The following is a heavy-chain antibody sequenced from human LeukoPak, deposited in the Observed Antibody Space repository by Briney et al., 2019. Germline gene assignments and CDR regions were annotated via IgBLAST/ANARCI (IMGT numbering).Heavy chain of an antibody. J-gene: IGHJ4*02. Sequence: PSETLSLTCAVSGGSISSYYWSWIRQPPGKGLEWIGYIYYSGSTNYNPSLKSRVTISVDTSKNQFSLKLSSVTAADTPVYYCARVGGSGWYLGSFDYWGQGTLVTVSS. V-gene: IGHV4-59*01. CDR3: ARVGGSGWYLGSFDY. CDR2: IYYSGST. D-gene: IGHD6-19*01. CDR1: GGSISSYY.